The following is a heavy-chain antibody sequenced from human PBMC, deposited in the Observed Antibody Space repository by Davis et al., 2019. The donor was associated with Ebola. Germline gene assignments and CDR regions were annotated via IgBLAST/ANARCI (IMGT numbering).Heavy chain of an antibody. CDR3: AKDMASYGDYVFIYYYYGMDV. CDR2: ISGDGGST. CDR1: GFTFDYYA. V-gene: IGHV3-43*02. D-gene: IGHD4-17*01. J-gene: IGHJ6*01. Sequence: GESLKISCSASGFTFDYYAMHLVRQAPGKGLEWVSSISGDGGSTYYADSVKGRFTVSRDNSKNSLYLQMNSLRTEDTALYYCAKDMASYGDYVFIYYYYGMDVWGQGTTVTVSS.